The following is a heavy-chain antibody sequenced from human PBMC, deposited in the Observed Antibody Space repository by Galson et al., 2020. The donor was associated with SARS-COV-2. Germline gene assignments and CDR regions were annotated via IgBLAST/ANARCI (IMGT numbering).Heavy chain of an antibody. J-gene: IGHJ4*02. V-gene: IGHV3-53*05. Sequence: METGGSLRLSCAASGFSVSSKYMSWVRQAPGKGLEWVSVIYYTGSTNYANSVRGRFTISRDTSKNMVYLQINGPRAEDTAVYYCVRDDGTAPYDYWGQGTLVTVSS. CDR2: IYYTGST. CDR1: GFSVSSKY. CDR3: VRDDGTAPYDY. D-gene: IGHD5-18*01.